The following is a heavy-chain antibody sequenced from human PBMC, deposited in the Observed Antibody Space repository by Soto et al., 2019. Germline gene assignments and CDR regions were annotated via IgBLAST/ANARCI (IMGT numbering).Heavy chain of an antibody. CDR3: MLGGGWNLFAY. D-gene: IGHD2-15*01. CDR2: IYYSGST. J-gene: IGHJ4*02. Sequence: PTETLSLTCTVSGGSISSSSYYWGLFRQPPGKGLEWIGSIYYSGSTYYNPSLKSRVTISVDTSKNQFSLKLSSVTAADTAVYYCMLGGGWNLFAYCGQGTPDTVSA. CDR1: GGSISSSSYY. V-gene: IGHV4-39*01.